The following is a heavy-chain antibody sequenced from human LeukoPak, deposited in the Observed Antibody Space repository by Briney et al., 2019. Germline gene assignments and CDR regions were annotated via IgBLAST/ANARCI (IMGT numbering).Heavy chain of an antibody. Sequence: PSETLSLTCTVSGGSISSYYWSWIRQRPGKGLEWIGYIYYSGSTNYNPSLKSRVTISVDTSKSQFSLKLSSVTAADTAVYYCARDGCTNGVCPDYWGQGTLVTDSS. CDR1: GGSISSYY. V-gene: IGHV4-59*01. J-gene: IGHJ4*02. CDR3: ARDGCTNGVCPDY. D-gene: IGHD2-8*01. CDR2: IYYSGST.